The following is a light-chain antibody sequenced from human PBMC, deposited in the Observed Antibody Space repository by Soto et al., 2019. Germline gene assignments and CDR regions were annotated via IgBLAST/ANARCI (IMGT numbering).Light chain of an antibody. V-gene: IGLV2-14*01. CDR1: SSDVGSYNY. CDR3: SSSTSSSTL. Sequence: QSALTQPASVSGSPGQSITISCTGTSSDVGSYNYVSWYQQHPGKAPKLMIYEVRDRPSGISSRFSGSKSGNTASLTISGLHTEDEADYYCSSSTSSSTLFGTGTKVTVL. CDR2: EVR. J-gene: IGLJ1*01.